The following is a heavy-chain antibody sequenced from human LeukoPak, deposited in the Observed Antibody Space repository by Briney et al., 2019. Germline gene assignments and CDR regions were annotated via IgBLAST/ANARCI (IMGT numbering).Heavy chain of an antibody. Sequence: PGGSLRLSCAASGFTFSSYSMNWVRQAPGKGLEWVSSISSSSSYIYYADSVKGRFTISRDNAKNSLYLQMNSLRAEDTAVYYCARDNDFQLAIDYWGQGTLVTVSS. CDR2: ISSSSSYI. D-gene: IGHD2-2*01. CDR1: GFTFSSYS. CDR3: ARDNDFQLAIDY. J-gene: IGHJ4*02. V-gene: IGHV3-21*01.